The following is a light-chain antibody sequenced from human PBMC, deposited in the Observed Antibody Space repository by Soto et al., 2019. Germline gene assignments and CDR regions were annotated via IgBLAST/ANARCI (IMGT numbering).Light chain of an antibody. CDR3: QHSYSTPPLT. CDR2: AAS. V-gene: IGKV1-39*01. CDR1: QSISSY. Sequence: DIQITQSPSSLSASVGDRVTITCRASQSISSYLNWYQQKPGKAPKLLIYAASSLQSGVPSRFSGSGSGTDFTLTISSLQPEYFATYYCQHSYSTPPLTFGGGPRWRSN. J-gene: IGKJ4*01.